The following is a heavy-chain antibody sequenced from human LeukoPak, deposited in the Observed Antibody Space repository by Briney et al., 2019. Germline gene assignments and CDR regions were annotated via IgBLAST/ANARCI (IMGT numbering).Heavy chain of an antibody. Sequence: ASVKVSCKASGYTFTSYDINWVRQATGQGLEWMGWMNPNSGNTGYAQKFQGRVTMTRNTSISTAYMELSSLRSEDTAVYYCARGRYQLLSYYYYGMDVWGQGTTVTVSS. CDR3: ARGRYQLLSYYYYGMDV. D-gene: IGHD2-2*01. CDR2: MNPNSGNT. CDR1: GYTFTSYD. J-gene: IGHJ6*02. V-gene: IGHV1-8*01.